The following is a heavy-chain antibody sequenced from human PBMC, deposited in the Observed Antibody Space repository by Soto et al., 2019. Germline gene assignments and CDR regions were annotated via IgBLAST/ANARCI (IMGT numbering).Heavy chain of an antibody. J-gene: IGHJ4*02. V-gene: IGHV4-31*03. Sequence: LSLTCTASGGSISSGGYYWSWIRQHPGKGLEWIGYIYYSGSTYYNPSLKSRVTISVDTSKNQFSLKLSSVTAADTAVYYCAIATVTTSLGFDYWGQGTLVTVSS. D-gene: IGHD4-17*01. CDR2: IYYSGST. CDR3: AIATVTTSLGFDY. CDR1: GGSISSGGYY.